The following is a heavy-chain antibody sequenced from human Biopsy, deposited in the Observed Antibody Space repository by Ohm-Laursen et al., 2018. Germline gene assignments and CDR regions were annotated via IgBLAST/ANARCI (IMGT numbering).Heavy chain of an antibody. J-gene: IGHJ6*02. CDR3: EREFYGNGMDV. Sequence: GTLSLTCTVSRGSISSYYWNWIRQPPGKGLEWIGYIYYSGSTNYNPSLKSRVTISIDTSKNQFSLNMSSVTAADTAVYYCEREFYGNGMDVWGQGTTVTVS. D-gene: IGHD4-17*01. CDR1: RGSISSYY. CDR2: IYYSGST. V-gene: IGHV4-59*01.